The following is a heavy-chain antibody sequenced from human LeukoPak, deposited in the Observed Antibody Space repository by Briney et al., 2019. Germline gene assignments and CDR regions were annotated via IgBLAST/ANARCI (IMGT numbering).Heavy chain of an antibody. D-gene: IGHD6-13*01. CDR1: GFTFSSYA. J-gene: IGHJ4*02. Sequence: PGGSLRLSCAASGFTFSSYAMHWVRQAPGKGLEWVAVISYDGSNKYYADSVKGRFTISRDNSKNTLYLQMNSLRAEDTAVYYCARDKSRQLATDYWGQGALVTVSS. V-gene: IGHV3-30-3*01. CDR2: ISYDGSNK. CDR3: ARDKSRQLATDY.